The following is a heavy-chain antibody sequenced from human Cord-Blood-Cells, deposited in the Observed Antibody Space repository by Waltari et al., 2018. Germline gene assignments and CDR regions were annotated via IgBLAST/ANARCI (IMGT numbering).Heavy chain of an antibody. J-gene: IGHJ3*02. Sequence: QVQLVESGGGVVQPGRPLRLSCAASGFTFSSYGMHWVRQAPGKGLEWVAVISFDGSNKYYADSVKGRFTISRDNSKNTLYLQMNSLRAEDTAVYYCAKEGYDNAFDIWGQGTMVTVSS. CDR1: GFTFSSYG. V-gene: IGHV3-30*18. D-gene: IGHD5-18*01. CDR2: ISFDGSNK. CDR3: AKEGYDNAFDI.